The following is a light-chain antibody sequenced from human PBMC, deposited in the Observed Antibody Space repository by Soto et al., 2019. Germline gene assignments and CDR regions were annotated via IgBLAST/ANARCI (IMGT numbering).Light chain of an antibody. CDR2: KAT. Sequence: DIQMTQSPSSLSASVGDRVTITCRASQTISSRLAWYQQKPGQAPKLLIYKATNLQTGVASRFSGSGSGTEFSLTISSLQPDDFAVYYCQQYNEFQYTFGQGTRLDI. CDR1: QTISSR. CDR3: QQYNEFQYT. V-gene: IGKV1-5*03. J-gene: IGKJ2*01.